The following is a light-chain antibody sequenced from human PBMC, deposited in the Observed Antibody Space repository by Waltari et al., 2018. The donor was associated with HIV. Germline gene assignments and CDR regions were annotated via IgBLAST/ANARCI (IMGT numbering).Light chain of an antibody. CDR3: QQYDNLPT. V-gene: IGKV1-33*01. CDR2: DAS. CDR1: QDINNY. J-gene: IGKJ3*01. Sequence: DIQMTQSPSSLSASVGDRVTITCQASQDINNYLNWYQQKPGKAPKLLFSDASNLDTGFPSRFSGSRSGTDVTFTIRSLQPEDIATYYCQQYDNLPTFGPGTKVDIK.